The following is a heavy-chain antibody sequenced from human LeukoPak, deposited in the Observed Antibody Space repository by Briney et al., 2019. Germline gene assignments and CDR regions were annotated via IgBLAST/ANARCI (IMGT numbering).Heavy chain of an antibody. Sequence: PSETLSLTCTVSGGSISSSSYYWGWIRQSPGKGLEWIGSIYYSGSTYYNPSLKSRVTISVDTSKNQFSLKLSSVTAADTAVYYCARARIAVAGTDYWGQGTLVTVSS. CDR2: IYYSGST. J-gene: IGHJ4*02. D-gene: IGHD6-19*01. CDR1: GGSISSSSYY. V-gene: IGHV4-39*01. CDR3: ARARIAVAGTDY.